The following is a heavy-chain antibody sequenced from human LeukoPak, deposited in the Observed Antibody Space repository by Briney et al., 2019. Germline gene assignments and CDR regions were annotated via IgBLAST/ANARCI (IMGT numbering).Heavy chain of an antibody. Sequence: GGSLRLSCAASGFTFRTYSMNWVRQAPGKGLEWVSYISSSSSTIQYADSVKGRFTISRDNSKNTLSLQMNSLRAEDTAVYYCAKTINWQFDYWGQGTLVTVSS. CDR2: ISSSSSTI. V-gene: IGHV3-48*04. CDR1: GFTFRTYS. D-gene: IGHD1-1*01. CDR3: AKTINWQFDY. J-gene: IGHJ4*02.